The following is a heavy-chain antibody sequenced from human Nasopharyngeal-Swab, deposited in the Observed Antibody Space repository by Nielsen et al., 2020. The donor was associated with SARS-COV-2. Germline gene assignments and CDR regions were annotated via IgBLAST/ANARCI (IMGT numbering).Heavy chain of an antibody. J-gene: IGHJ6*03. D-gene: IGHD6-13*01. V-gene: IGHV3-30*02. CDR1: GFTLSSYG. Sequence: GGSLRLSCAASGFTLSSYGMHWVRQAPGKGLEWVAFIRYDGSNKYYADSVKGRFTISRDNSKNTLYLQMNSLRAEDTAVYYCAKDNRYSSSWYYYMDVWGKGTTVTVSS. CDR3: AKDNRYSSSWYYYMDV. CDR2: IRYDGSNK.